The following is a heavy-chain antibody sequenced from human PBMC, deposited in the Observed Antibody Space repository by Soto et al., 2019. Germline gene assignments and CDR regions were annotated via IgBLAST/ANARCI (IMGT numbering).Heavy chain of an antibody. CDR3: AFTFGGVIVIPFDY. V-gene: IGHV1-69*02. CDR1: GGTFSSYT. D-gene: IGHD3-16*02. J-gene: IGHJ4*02. Sequence: QVQLVQSGAEVKKPGSSVKVSCKASGGTFSSYTISWVRQAPGQGLEWMGRIIPILGIANYAQKLQGRVTISAVKSTSTAYMELSSLISEDTAVYYCAFTFGGVIVIPFDYWGQGTLVTVSS. CDR2: IIPILGIA.